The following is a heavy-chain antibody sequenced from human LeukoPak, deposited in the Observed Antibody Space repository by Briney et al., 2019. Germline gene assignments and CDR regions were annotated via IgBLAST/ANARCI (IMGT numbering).Heavy chain of an antibody. CDR1: GYTFTNYA. Sequence: GASVKVSCKASGYTFTNYAMNWVRQAPGQGLEWMGWINTNTGNPTYAQGFTGRVVFSLDTSVSTAYLQISSLKAEDTAVYYCAREIRPVVTIFGVVPTPLYYYYGMDVWGQGTTVTVSS. J-gene: IGHJ6*02. D-gene: IGHD3-3*01. CDR2: INTNTGNP. V-gene: IGHV7-4-1*02. CDR3: AREIRPVVTIFGVVPTPLYYYYGMDV.